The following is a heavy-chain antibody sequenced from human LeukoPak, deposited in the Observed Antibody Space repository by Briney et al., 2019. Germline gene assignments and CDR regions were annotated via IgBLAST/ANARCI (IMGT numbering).Heavy chain of an antibody. D-gene: IGHD3-10*01. J-gene: IGHJ4*02. CDR3: AKGGSYYGSGSYYNEPFDY. Sequence: GGSLRLSCAASGFTFSTYAMSWVRQAPGKGLEWVSAISGSGDSTYYVDSVKGRFTISRDNSKNTLYLQMNSLRAEDAAVYYCAKGGSYYGSGSYYNEPFDYWGQGTLVTVSS. CDR1: GFTFSTYA. V-gene: IGHV3-23*01. CDR2: ISGSGDST.